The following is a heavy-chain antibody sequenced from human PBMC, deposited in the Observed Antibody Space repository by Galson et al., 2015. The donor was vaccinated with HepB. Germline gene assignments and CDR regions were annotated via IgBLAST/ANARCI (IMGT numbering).Heavy chain of an antibody. CDR3: ARDPAGSDY. CDR1: GLIFSSHS. CDR2: ISSSSSTI. Sequence: SLRLYCDVSGLIFSSHSMNWVRQAPGKGLEWVSHISSSSSTIYYVDAVKGRFTNSRDNAKNSLYLQMNSLRDEDTAVYYCARDPAGSDYWGQGTLVTVSS. J-gene: IGHJ4*02. V-gene: IGHV3-48*02.